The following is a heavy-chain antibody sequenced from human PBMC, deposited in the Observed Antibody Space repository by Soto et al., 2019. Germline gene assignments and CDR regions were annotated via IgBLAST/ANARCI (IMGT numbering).Heavy chain of an antibody. V-gene: IGHV4-38-2*01. CDR3: RSSTSCYDESCVDV. CDR1: GYSISSGNY. Sequence: SETLSLTCAVSGYSISSGNYWTWIRQPPGRGLEWIGSLYHIGSTHYNTSLKSRVTISVDTSKNHFSLELSSVTAADTAIYYCRSSTSCYDESCVDVWGQGTMVTVSS. D-gene: IGHD2-2*01. J-gene: IGHJ6*02. CDR2: LYHIGST.